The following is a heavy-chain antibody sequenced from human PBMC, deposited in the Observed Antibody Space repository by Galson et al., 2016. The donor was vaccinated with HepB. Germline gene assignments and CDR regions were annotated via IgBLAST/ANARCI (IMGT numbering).Heavy chain of an antibody. D-gene: IGHD3-10*01. J-gene: IGHJ6*02. CDR3: AKDGWFGERDYYYYGMDV. CDR1: GFTFRSYG. Sequence: SLRLSCAASGFTFRSYGMHWVRQAPGKGLEWVAVIWYEGSNKYYTDSVKGRFTISRDNSKNTLYLQMNSLRAEDTAVYYCAKDGWFGERDYYYYGMDVWGQGTTVTVSS. CDR2: IWYEGSNK. V-gene: IGHV3-33*06.